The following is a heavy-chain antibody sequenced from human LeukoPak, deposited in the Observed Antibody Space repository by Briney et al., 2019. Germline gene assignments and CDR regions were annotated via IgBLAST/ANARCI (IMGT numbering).Heavy chain of an antibody. Sequence: SETLSLTCTVSGGSISSYYWSWIRQPPGKGLEWIGYIYYSGSTNCNPSLKSRVTISVDTSKNQFSLKLSSVTAADTAVYYCARGHAYDFWSGYYVQYGVDVWGQGTTVTVSS. CDR1: GGSISSYY. D-gene: IGHD3-3*01. V-gene: IGHV4-59*01. CDR3: ARGHAYDFWSGYYVQYGVDV. J-gene: IGHJ6*02. CDR2: IYYSGST.